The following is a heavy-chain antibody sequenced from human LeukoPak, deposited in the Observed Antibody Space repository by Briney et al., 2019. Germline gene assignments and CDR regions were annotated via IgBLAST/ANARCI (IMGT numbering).Heavy chain of an antibody. CDR2: IIPIFGTA. Sequence: GASVKVSCKASGGTFSSYAISWVRQAPGQGLEWMGGIIPIFGTANYAQKFQGRVTITTDESTSTAYMGLSSLRSEDTAVYYCARDPYYDILTGYKFGAFDIWGQGTMVTVSS. CDR3: ARDPYYDILTGYKFGAFDI. CDR1: GGTFSSYA. D-gene: IGHD3-9*01. J-gene: IGHJ3*02. V-gene: IGHV1-69*05.